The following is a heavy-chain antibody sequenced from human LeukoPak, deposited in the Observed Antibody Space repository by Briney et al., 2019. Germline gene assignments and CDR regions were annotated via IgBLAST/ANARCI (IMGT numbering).Heavy chain of an antibody. V-gene: IGHV4-4*07. Sequence: SETLSLTCTVSGGSISSYYWSWIRQPAGKGLEWIGRIYTSGSTNYNPSLKSRVTMSVDTSKNQFSLKLSSVTAADTAVYYCARDYYDSSGYQARYDAFDIWGQGTMVTVSS. D-gene: IGHD3-22*01. J-gene: IGHJ3*02. CDR1: GGSISSYY. CDR3: ARDYYDSSGYQARYDAFDI. CDR2: IYTSGST.